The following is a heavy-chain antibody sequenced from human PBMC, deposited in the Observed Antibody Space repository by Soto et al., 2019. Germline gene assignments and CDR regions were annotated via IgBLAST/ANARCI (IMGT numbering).Heavy chain of an antibody. J-gene: IGHJ4*02. V-gene: IGHV3-48*01. CDR2: ISWSSSTI. CDR3: AKDGSSVAGISSYFDY. Sequence: GGSLRLSCAASGFTFSSYSMNWVRQAPGKGLEWVSCISWSSSTIYYADSVKGRFTISRDNAKNSLYLQMNSLRTEDTALYYCAKDGSSVAGISSYFDYWGQGTLVTVSS. CDR1: GFTFSSYS. D-gene: IGHD6-19*01.